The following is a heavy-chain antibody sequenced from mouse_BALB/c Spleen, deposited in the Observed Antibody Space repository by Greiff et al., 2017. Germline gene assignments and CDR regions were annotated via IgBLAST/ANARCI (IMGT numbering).Heavy chain of an antibody. CDR2: IDPFNGGT. D-gene: IGHD2-2*01. J-gene: IGHJ2*01. Sequence: VQLQQSGPELMKPGASVKISCKASGYSFTSYYMHWVKQSHGKSLEWIGYIDPFNGGTSYNQKFKGKATLTVDKSSSTAYMHLSSLTSEDSAVYYCAIYGYDEGYYFDYWGQGTTLTVSS. V-gene: IGHV1S135*01. CDR3: AIYGYDEGYYFDY. CDR1: GYSFTSYY.